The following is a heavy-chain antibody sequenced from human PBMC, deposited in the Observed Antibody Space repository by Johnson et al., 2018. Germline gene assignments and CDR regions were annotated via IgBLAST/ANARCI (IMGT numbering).Heavy chain of an antibody. Sequence: QVQLVQSGAEVKKPGASVKVSCKVSGYTLTALSMHWVRQAPGIGLEWMGGFDPEDGDIIYAQKFQGRVTMTEDISTDTAYMELSSLRSDDTAVYYCATDRGLYGDNRHAFYYWGQGTLVTVSS. D-gene: IGHD4-17*01. CDR1: GYTLTALS. CDR2: FDPEDGDI. J-gene: IGHJ4*02. V-gene: IGHV1-24*01. CDR3: ATDRGLYGDNRHAFYY.